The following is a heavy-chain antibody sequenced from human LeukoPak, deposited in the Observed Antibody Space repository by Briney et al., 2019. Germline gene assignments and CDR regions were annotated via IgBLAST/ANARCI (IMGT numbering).Heavy chain of an antibody. J-gene: IGHJ4*02. D-gene: IGHD3-3*01. CDR2: ISGSGGST. Sequence: GGSLRLSCAASGFTFSSYAMSWVRQAPGKGLEWVSAISGSGGSTYYADSVKGRFTISRDNFKNTLYLQMNSLRAEDTAVYYCARAPWWITIFGVVTNYFDYWGQGTLVTVSS. CDR1: GFTFSSYA. CDR3: ARAPWWITIFGVVTNYFDY. V-gene: IGHV3-23*01.